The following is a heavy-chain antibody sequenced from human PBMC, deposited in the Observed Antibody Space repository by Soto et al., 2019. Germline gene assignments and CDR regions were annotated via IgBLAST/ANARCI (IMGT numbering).Heavy chain of an antibody. Sequence: QVQLVQSGAEVKKPGSSVNVSCKASGGTFSSYTISWVRQAPGQGLEWMGRIIPILGIANYAQKFQGRVTITADKSTSTAYMELSSLRSEDTAVYYCARVQASSGYYFMDYWGQGTLVTVSS. CDR1: GGTFSSYT. D-gene: IGHD3-22*01. J-gene: IGHJ4*02. CDR3: ARVQASSGYYFMDY. CDR2: IIPILGIA. V-gene: IGHV1-69*02.